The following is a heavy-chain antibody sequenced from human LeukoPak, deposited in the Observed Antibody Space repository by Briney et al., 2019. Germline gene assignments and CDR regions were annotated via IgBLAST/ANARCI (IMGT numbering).Heavy chain of an antibody. D-gene: IGHD2-2*01. J-gene: IGHJ6*03. V-gene: IGHV3-20*04. CDR2: INWNGGST. CDR1: GFTFSNAW. CDR3: ARYSGVVPAATWNYYYFYMDV. Sequence: PGGSLRLSCAASGFTFSNAWMSWVRQAPGKGLEWVSGINWNGGSTDYADSVKGRFTISRDNAKNSLYLQVNSLRAEDTALYYCARYSGVVPAATWNYYYFYMDVWGKGTTVTVSS.